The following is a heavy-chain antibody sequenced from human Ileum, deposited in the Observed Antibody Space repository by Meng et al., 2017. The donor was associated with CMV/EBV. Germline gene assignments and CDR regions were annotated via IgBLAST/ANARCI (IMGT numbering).Heavy chain of an antibody. Sequence: ASVKVSCKASGYTFTSYDINWVLQATGQGLEWMGWMNPNSGNTGYAQKFQGRVTITRNTSISTAYMELSSLRSEDKAVYYCARGLGSQLLRFDIWGQGTMVTVSS. CDR3: ARGLGSQLLRFDI. J-gene: IGHJ3*02. V-gene: IGHV1-8*03. D-gene: IGHD2-2*01. CDR1: GYTFTSYD. CDR2: MNPNSGNT.